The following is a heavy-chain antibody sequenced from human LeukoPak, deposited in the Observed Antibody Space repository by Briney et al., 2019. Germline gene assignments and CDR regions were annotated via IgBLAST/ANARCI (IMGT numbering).Heavy chain of an antibody. CDR3: ARVVREQWLNNYDY. CDR1: GYTFTGYY. Sequence: ASVKVSCKASGYTFTGYYMHWVRQAPGQGLEWMGWINPNSGGTNYAQKFQGRVTMTRNTSISTAYMELSSLRSEDTAVYYCARVVREQWLNNYDYWGQGTLVTVSS. D-gene: IGHD6-19*01. V-gene: IGHV1-2*02. J-gene: IGHJ4*02. CDR2: INPNSGGT.